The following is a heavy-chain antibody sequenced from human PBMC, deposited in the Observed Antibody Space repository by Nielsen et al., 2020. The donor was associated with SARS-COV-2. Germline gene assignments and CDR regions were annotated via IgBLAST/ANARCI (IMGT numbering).Heavy chain of an antibody. D-gene: IGHD4-17*01. CDR3: ARSLGYGDYVVY. CDR1: GFTFSSYW. Sequence: GESLKISCGASGFTFSSYWMSWVRQAPGEGLQWVANINQDGNLKYYVDSVKGRFTISRDNPKNSLYLQMNSLGAEDTAVYYCARSLGYGDYVVYWGQGTLVTVSS. V-gene: IGHV3-7*01. J-gene: IGHJ4*02. CDR2: INQDGNLK.